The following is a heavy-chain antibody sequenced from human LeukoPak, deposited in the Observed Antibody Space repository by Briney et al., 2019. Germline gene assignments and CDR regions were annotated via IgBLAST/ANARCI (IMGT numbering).Heavy chain of an antibody. CDR3: ARGFSGYYDSSGYYLHPGQGVYNWFDP. CDR1: GGSISSYY. D-gene: IGHD3-22*01. Sequence: SETLSLTCTVSGGSISSYYWSWIRQPPGKGLEWIGYIYYSGGTNYNPSLKSRVTISVDTSKNQFSLKLSSVTAADTAVYYCARGFSGYYDSSGYYLHPGQGVYNWFDPWGQGTLVTVSS. J-gene: IGHJ5*02. CDR2: IYYSGGT. V-gene: IGHV4-59*12.